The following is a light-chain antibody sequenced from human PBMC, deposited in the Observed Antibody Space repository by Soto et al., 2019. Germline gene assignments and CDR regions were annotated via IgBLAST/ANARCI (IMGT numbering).Light chain of an antibody. CDR1: QSVSNY. V-gene: IGKV3-11*01. CDR3: QQRSNWPPWT. Sequence: EIVLTQFPATLSLSPGERATLSCRSSQSVSNYLAWYQQKPGQAPRLLIYDASNRATGIPARFSGSGSGTDFTLTISSLEPEDFAVYYCQQRSNWPPWTFGQGTKVDIK. J-gene: IGKJ1*01. CDR2: DAS.